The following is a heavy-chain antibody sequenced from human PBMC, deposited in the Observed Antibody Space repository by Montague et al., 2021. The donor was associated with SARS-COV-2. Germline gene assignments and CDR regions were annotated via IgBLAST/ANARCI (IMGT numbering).Heavy chain of an antibody. V-gene: IGHV4-39*01. Sequence: SETLSLTCTVSGGSISSSSYYWGWIRQPPGKGLEWIGSIYYSGSTYYHPPLQSRLSISVDTSQNQFSLKENFVTAPDTAVYYCARRYSGTWASFSHYMVVATTNNQYFMKKYFVTADDTGFYCCARRFSGSWESFYNYMDVWGRGTTVTVSS. CDR1: GGSISSSSYY. CDR2: IYYSGST. CDR3: ARRYSGTWASFSHYMVVATTNNQYFMKKYFVTADDTGFYCCARRFSGSWESFYNYMDV. J-gene: IGHJ6*03. D-gene: IGHD2-15*01.